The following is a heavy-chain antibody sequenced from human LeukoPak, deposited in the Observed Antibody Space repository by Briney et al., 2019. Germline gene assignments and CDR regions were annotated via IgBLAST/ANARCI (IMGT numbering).Heavy chain of an antibody. CDR3: ARTVLGATGYFDY. CDR2: INTTTGSP. V-gene: IGHV7-4-1*02. J-gene: IGHJ4*02. Sequence: ASVKISCKASGYIFTNYEVNWVRQAPGQGLEWMGWINTTTGSPTYAQGFTGRFVFSLDTSVSTTYLQISSLEAEDTAVYYCARTVLGATGYFDYWGQGTLITVSS. D-gene: IGHD1-26*01. CDR1: GYIFTNYE.